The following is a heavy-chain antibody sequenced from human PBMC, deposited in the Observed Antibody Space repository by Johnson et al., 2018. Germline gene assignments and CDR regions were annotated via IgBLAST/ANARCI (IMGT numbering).Heavy chain of an antibody. J-gene: IGHJ3*01. V-gene: IGHV1-46*01. CDR3: AGVGVAAFDV. CDR1: GYTFTSYY. CDR2: INPSGGST. D-gene: IGHD2-15*01. Sequence: VQLLETGAEVKKPGASVKVSCKASGYTFTSYYMHWVRQAPGQGLEWMGIINPSGGSTSYAQKFQGRVTMTRDTSTSTVYMELSSLISEDTAVYYCAGVGVAAFDVWGQGTMVTVPS.